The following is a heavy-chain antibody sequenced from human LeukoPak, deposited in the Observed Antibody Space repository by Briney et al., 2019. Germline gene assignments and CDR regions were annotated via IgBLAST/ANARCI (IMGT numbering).Heavy chain of an antibody. CDR1: GYTFTGYD. Sequence: ASVKGSCKASGYTFTGYDMHWVRQAPGQGLEWMGWIDPNTGATNYAQKFQGKFTMTGDTSISTAYMQLSSLRSDDTAVYYCARGVAAAGLRAFDIWGQGTMVTVSS. D-gene: IGHD6-25*01. V-gene: IGHV1-2*02. CDR3: ARGVAAAGLRAFDI. CDR2: IDPNTGAT. J-gene: IGHJ3*02.